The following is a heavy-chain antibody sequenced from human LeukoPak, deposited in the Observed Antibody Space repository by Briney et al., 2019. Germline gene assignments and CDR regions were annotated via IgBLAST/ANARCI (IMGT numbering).Heavy chain of an antibody. J-gene: IGHJ4*02. CDR2: VYYSGST. V-gene: IGHV4-59*01. Sequence: SETLSLTCTVSGGSISSYYWSWIRQPPGKGLEWIGYVYYSGSTNYNPSLKSRVTISVDTSKNQFSLKLSSVTAADTAVYYCARERQRRFDYWGQGTLVTVSS. CDR3: ARERQRRFDY. CDR1: GGSISSYY. D-gene: IGHD6-25*01.